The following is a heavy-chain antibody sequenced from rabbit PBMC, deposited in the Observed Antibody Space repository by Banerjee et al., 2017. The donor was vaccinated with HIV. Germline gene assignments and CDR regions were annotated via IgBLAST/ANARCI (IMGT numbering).Heavy chain of an antibody. J-gene: IGHJ4*01. D-gene: IGHD6-1*01. CDR3: ARDSYGGAPNYYGYGWKL. CDR2: IYAGSSGST. CDR1: GFSFSSSYW. V-gene: IGHV1S45*01. Sequence: EESGGDLVKPEGSLTLTCTASGFSFSSSYWICWVRQAPGKGLEWIACIYAGSSGSTYYASWAKGRFTISKTSSTTVTLQMTSLTAADTATYFCARDSYGGAPNYYGYGWKLWGPGTLVTVS.